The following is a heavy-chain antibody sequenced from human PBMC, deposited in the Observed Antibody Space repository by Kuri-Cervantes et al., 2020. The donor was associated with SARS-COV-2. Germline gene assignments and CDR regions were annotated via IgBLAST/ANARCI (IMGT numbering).Heavy chain of an antibody. J-gene: IGHJ2*01. CDR1: GGSLSSGDYY. D-gene: IGHD3-3*01. CDR3: ATSQNLEWSPSGVFWYFDL. Sequence: SETLSLTCTVSGGSLSSGDYYWTWVRQPPGKGLEWIGNTYYSGSAFYNPSLKSRVTMSLDMSKSQFSLKLSSVTAADTAVYYCATSQNLEWSPSGVFWYFDLWGRGTLVTVSS. V-gene: IGHV4-30-4*08. CDR2: TYYSGSA.